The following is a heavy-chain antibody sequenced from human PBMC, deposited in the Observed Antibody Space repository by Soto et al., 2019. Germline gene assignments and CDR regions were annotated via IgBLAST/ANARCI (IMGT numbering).Heavy chain of an antibody. J-gene: IGHJ4*02. CDR2: ISGSGGST. D-gene: IGHD1-20*01. CDR3: VRYSRNDKNFDY. Sequence: EVQLLDSGGGLVQPGGSLRVSCAASGFTFSSYAMSWVRQAPGKGLEWVSGISGSGGSTYYADSVKGRFTISRDNSKNTLVLQMTSLRAEDTAVYYCVRYSRNDKNFDYWGQGTLVTVSS. V-gene: IGHV3-23*01. CDR1: GFTFSSYA.